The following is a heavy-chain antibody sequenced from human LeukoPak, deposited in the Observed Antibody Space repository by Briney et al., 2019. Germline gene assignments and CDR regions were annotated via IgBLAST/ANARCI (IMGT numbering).Heavy chain of an antibody. V-gene: IGHV2-5*01. D-gene: IGHD5-12*01. CDR1: GFSLTTSGMG. CDR3: THSRGGVSFDY. J-gene: IGHJ4*02. CDR2: IYWNDDN. Sequence: SGPTLVKPTQTLTLTCTFSGFSLTTSGMGVGWLRQPPGKALEWLALIYWNDDNLYSPSLKSRLTITKETSKKQVVLTVTNMDPVDAGTYYCTHSRGGVSFDYWGQGTLVAVSS.